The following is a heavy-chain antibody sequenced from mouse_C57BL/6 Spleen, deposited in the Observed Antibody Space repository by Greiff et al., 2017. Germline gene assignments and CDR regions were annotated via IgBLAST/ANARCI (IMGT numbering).Heavy chain of an antibody. CDR1: GFTFSSYA. Sequence: VQLKESGGGLVKPGGSLKLSCAASGFTFSSYAMSWVRQTPEKRLEWVATISDGGSYTYYPDNVKGRFTISRDNAKNNLYLQMSHLKSEDTAMYYCARDQGRAMDYWGQGTSVTVSS. CDR2: ISDGGSYT. V-gene: IGHV5-4*01. J-gene: IGHJ4*01. CDR3: ARDQGRAMDY. D-gene: IGHD6-1*01.